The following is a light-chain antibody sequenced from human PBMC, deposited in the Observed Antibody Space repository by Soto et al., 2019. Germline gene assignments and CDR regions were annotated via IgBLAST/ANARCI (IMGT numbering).Light chain of an antibody. J-gene: IGLJ1*01. CDR1: SSNIGTGYD. CDR2: GST. Sequence: QSVLTQPPSVSGAPGQSVTISCTGSSSNIGTGYDVHWYQQLPGTAPKVLIYGSTNRPSGVPDRFSGSKSGTSASLAITGLQAEDEADYYCQSYDSSLSTYVFGTGTKVTVL. V-gene: IGLV1-40*01. CDR3: QSYDSSLSTYV.